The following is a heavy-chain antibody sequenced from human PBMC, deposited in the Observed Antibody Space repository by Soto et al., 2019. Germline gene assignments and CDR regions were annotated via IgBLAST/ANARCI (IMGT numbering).Heavy chain of an antibody. Sequence: PGESLKISCKGSGYSFTSYWISWVRQMPGKGLEWMGRIDPSDSYTNYSPSFQGHVTISADKSISTAYLQWSSLKASDTAMYYCATERRSGWYFDYWGQGTLVTVSS. D-gene: IGHD6-19*01. V-gene: IGHV5-10-1*01. CDR1: GYSFTSYW. J-gene: IGHJ4*02. CDR3: ATERRSGWYFDY. CDR2: IDPSDSYT.